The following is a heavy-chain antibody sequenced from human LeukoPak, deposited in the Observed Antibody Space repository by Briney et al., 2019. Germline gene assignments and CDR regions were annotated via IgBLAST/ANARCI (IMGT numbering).Heavy chain of an antibody. V-gene: IGHV3-66*04. Sequence: PGGSLRLSCAASGFSFSRYYMSLVRQAPGKGLEWVSVLFSGGDTYYADSVKDRFSISRDSSRETLFLQMNSLRADDTAVYYCARQGYDSGFDYWGHGTMVTVSS. D-gene: IGHD5-12*01. CDR2: LFSGGDT. CDR3: ARQGYDSGFDY. CDR1: GFSFSRYY. J-gene: IGHJ4*01.